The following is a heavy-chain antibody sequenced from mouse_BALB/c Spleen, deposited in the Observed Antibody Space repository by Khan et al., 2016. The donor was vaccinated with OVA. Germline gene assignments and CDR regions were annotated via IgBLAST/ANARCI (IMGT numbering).Heavy chain of an antibody. Sequence: QVQLQQPGAELVKPGASVKLSCKASGYTFTSYDINWVRQRPEQGLEWIGWIFPGDDSTKYNEKFKGKATLTTDKSSSTAYMQLSRLTSEDSAVYVCARHYYGGNLYWYFDVWGAGTTVTVSS. CDR2: IFPGDDST. D-gene: IGHD1-1*02. J-gene: IGHJ1*01. CDR1: GYTFTSYD. V-gene: IGHV1-85*01. CDR3: ARHYYGGNLYWYFDV.